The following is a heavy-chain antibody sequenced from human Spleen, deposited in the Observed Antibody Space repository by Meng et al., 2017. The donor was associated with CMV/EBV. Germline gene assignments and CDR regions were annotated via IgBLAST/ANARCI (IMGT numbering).Heavy chain of an antibody. J-gene: IGHJ4*02. CDR3: VKSNGGRHCTSTSCRRYFDY. V-gene: IGHV3-48*04. CDR1: GFTFSSYA. Sequence: GGSLRLSCAASGFTFSSYAMSWVRQAPGKGLEWVSYISSSGSIIYYADSVKGRFTISRDNAQNSLYLQMNSLRTEDTAFYYCVKSNGGRHCTSTSCRRYFDYWGQGTLVTVSS. D-gene: IGHD2-2*01. CDR2: ISSSGSII.